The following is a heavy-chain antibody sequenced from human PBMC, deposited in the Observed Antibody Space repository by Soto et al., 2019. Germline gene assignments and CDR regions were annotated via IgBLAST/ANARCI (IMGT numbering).Heavy chain of an antibody. CDR1: GFTFSSYV. J-gene: IGHJ4*02. Sequence: EVQLLESGGGLVQPGGSLRLSCAASGFTFSSYVMTWVRQAPGKGLEWVSSISGSGDGPSYADSVRGRFTISSVNSKNTLYLQMNSLRAEDTAVYYCAKSRIIVVPAAPDYWGQGTLVTVSS. V-gene: IGHV3-23*01. CDR2: ISGSGDGP. D-gene: IGHD2-2*01. CDR3: AKSRIIVVPAAPDY.